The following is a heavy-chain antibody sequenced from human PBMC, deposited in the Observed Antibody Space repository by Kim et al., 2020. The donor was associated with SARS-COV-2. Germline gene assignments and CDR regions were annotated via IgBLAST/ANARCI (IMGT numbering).Heavy chain of an antibody. V-gene: IGHV1-69*13. CDR3: ARVIGYCSSTSCYPYAFDI. J-gene: IGHJ3*02. CDR2: IIPIFGTA. CDR1: GGTFSSYA. D-gene: IGHD2-2*01. Sequence: SVKVSCKASGGTFSSYAISWVRQAPGQGLEWMGGIIPIFGTANYAQKFQGRVTITADESTSTAYMELSRLRSEDTAVYYCARVIGYCSSTSCYPYAFDIWGQGTMVTVSS.